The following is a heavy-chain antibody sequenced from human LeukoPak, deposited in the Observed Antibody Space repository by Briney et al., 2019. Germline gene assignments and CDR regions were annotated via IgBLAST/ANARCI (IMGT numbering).Heavy chain of an antibody. CDR1: GFTVSSNY. CDR2: IYSGGST. D-gene: IGHD6-13*01. CDR3: ARDHYIAAADTVNWFDP. Sequence: GGSLRLSCAASGFTVSSNYMSWVRQAPGKGLEWVSVIYSGGSTYYADSVKGRFTISRDNSKNTLYLQMNSLRAEDTAVYYCARDHYIAAADTVNWFDPWGQRTLVTVSS. V-gene: IGHV3-66*01. J-gene: IGHJ5*02.